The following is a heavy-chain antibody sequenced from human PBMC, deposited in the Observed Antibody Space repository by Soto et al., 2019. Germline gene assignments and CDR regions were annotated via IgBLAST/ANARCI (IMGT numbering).Heavy chain of an antibody. Sequence: QVQLQESGPGLVKPSATLSLTCAVSGGSISSSNWWSWVRQPPGKGLEWIGEVYHSGSTNYNPSLKSRAPISVDKPKNQFSLKLSSVTAADTAVYYCARVLGNDAFDIWGQGTLVTVSS. D-gene: IGHD7-27*01. J-gene: IGHJ3*02. CDR1: GGSISSSNW. CDR2: VYHSGST. CDR3: ARVLGNDAFDI. V-gene: IGHV4-4*02.